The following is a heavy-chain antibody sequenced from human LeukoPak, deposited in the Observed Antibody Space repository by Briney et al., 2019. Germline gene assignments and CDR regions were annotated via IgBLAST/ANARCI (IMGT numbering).Heavy chain of an antibody. CDR2: INQDGREK. J-gene: IGHJ4*02. CDR3: TRGSGWYPDY. Sequence: GGSLRLSCAASGFAFSSFWMSWVRQVPGKGLEWVANINQDGREKNYVDSVKGRFTIFRDNAKNSLYLRMNSLRVEDTAVFYCTRGSGWYPDYWGQGTLVTVSS. D-gene: IGHD6-19*01. CDR1: GFAFSSFW. V-gene: IGHV3-7*04.